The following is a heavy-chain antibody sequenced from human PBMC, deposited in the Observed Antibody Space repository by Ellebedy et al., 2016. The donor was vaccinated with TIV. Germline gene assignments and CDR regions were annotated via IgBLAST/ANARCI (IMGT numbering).Heavy chain of an antibody. V-gene: IGHV3-30*03. CDR3: ARDATSY. CDR1: GFTFSSYG. J-gene: IGHJ4*02. CDR2: ISYDGSNK. Sequence: GESLKISCAASGFTFSSYGMHWVRQAPGKGLEWVAVISYDGSNKYYADSVKGRFTISRDNSKNTLYLQMNSLRAEDTAVYYCARDATSYWGQGTLVTVSS. D-gene: IGHD2-2*01.